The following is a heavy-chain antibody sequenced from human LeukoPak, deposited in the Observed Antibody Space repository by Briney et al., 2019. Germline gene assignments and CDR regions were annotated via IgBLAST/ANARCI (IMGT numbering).Heavy chain of an antibody. CDR2: IYTSGRN. V-gene: IGHV4-4*07. Sequence: SQTLSLTCTVSGGSISSYYWGWLRQPSGKGLQWIGRIYTSGRNNYNTSLKSRVTISVDTCKNQFCLKLSSVTAADTAVYYCARRGSRYCSSTSCYRHAFDIWGQGTMVTVSS. CDR1: GGSISSYY. CDR3: ARRGSRYCSSTSCYRHAFDI. D-gene: IGHD2-2*02. J-gene: IGHJ3*02.